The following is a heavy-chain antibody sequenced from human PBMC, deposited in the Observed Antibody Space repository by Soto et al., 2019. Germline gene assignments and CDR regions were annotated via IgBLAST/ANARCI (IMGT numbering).Heavy chain of an antibody. D-gene: IGHD2-15*01. J-gene: IGHJ4*02. CDR1: GYSFTSYG. CDR2: ISTYNGNT. CDR3: ACSRGCRGCSCYGVQW. V-gene: IGHV1-18*01. Sequence: QVQLVQSGAEVKQPGASVKVSCKASGYSFTSYGISWVRQAPGQGLEWMGWISTYNGNTNCAQNHQGRFTMTTDTSTSTAYMELRSLRSDDTAVDSCACSRGCRGCSCYGVQWWGQGTLVSVSS.